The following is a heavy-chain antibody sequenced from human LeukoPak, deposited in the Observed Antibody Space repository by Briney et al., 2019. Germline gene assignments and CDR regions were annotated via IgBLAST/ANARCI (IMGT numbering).Heavy chain of an antibody. CDR2: INPNSGGT. Sequence: ASVKVSCKASGYTFTGYYMHWVRQAPGQGLEWMGWINPNSGGTNYAQKFQGRVTMTRDTSTSTAYMELSRLRSDDTAVYYCAGPYQLLSYDAFDIWGQGTMVTVSS. D-gene: IGHD2-2*01. J-gene: IGHJ3*02. V-gene: IGHV1-2*02. CDR1: GYTFTGYY. CDR3: AGPYQLLSYDAFDI.